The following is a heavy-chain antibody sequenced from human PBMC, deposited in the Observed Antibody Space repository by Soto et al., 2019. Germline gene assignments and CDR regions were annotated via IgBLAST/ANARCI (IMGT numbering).Heavy chain of an antibody. D-gene: IGHD6-13*01. J-gene: IGHJ5*02. Sequence: ASVKVSCKASGYTFTSYGIHWVRQAPVQSLEWMGWINAANGDTKYSPKFQGRVTITRDTYASTAYMELSSLRSEDTAVYYCVRRHVSATGIDWFDPWGQGNLVAV. CDR1: GYTFTSYG. CDR3: VRRHVSATGIDWFDP. CDR2: INAANGDT. V-gene: IGHV1-3*01.